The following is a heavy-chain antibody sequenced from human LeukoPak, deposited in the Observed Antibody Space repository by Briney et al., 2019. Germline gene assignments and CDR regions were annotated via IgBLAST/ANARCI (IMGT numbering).Heavy chain of an antibody. V-gene: IGHV3-30-3*01. CDR2: ISYDGSNK. CDR1: GFTFSSYA. Sequence: PGGSLRLSCAASGFTFSSYAMHWVRQAPGKGLEWVAVISYDGSNKYYADSVKGRFTISRDNSKNTLYLRMNSLRAEDTAVYYCARDICGGDCYFGMDVWGQGTTVTVSS. D-gene: IGHD2-21*01. CDR3: ARDICGGDCYFGMDV. J-gene: IGHJ6*02.